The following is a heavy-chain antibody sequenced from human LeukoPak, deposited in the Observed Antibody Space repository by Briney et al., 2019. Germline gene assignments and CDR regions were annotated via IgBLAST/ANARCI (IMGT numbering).Heavy chain of an antibody. CDR1: GGSIRNYY. Sequence: SETLSLTCSVSGGSIRNYYWTWIRQPPGKGLEWIGYIFYSGSTNYNPSLKSRVTISLDTSKNHFSLKLSSVTAADTAVYYCARERFGSDYYLDVWGKGTTVTVSS. D-gene: IGHD3-10*01. CDR2: IFYSGST. CDR3: ARERFGSDYYLDV. V-gene: IGHV4-59*01. J-gene: IGHJ6*03.